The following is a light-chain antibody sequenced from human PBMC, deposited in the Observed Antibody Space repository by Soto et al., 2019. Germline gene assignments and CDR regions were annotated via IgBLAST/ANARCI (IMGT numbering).Light chain of an antibody. J-gene: IGKJ5*01. Sequence: DIQLTQSPSFLSASFGDRVTITCRASQDVSDYLAWYQHAPGKAPNLLIYAAYTLRSGVPSRFSGSGSGTEFSLTITSLQPEDFATYYCQYLNGAPTITFGQGTRLEIK. CDR3: QYLNGAPTIT. CDR1: QDVSDY. CDR2: AAY. V-gene: IGKV1-9*01.